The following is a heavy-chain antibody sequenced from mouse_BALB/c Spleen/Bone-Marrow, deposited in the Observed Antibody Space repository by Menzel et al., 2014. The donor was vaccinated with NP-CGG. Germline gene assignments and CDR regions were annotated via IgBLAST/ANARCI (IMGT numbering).Heavy chain of an antibody. CDR2: HSPANGNA. CDR1: GFNIKDTY. V-gene: IGHV14-3*02. CDR3: ARWLLNYYAMDY. J-gene: IGHJ4*01. D-gene: IGHD2-3*01. Sequence: VQLVESGADLVKPGASVKLSCTASGFNIKDTYMHLVKQNNEQCLEFSGRHSPANGNAKYDPKLQGKATITADTSSNTAYLQLSSLTSEDTAVYYCARWLLNYYAMDYWGQGTSVTVSS.